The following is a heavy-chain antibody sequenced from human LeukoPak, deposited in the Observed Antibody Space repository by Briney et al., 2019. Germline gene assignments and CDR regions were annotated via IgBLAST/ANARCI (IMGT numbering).Heavy chain of an antibody. CDR3: AKDPRFGGQQLYNWFDP. J-gene: IGHJ5*02. V-gene: IGHV3-23*01. D-gene: IGHD6-13*01. CDR1: GFTFSSYG. CDR2: ISGSGGST. Sequence: GGTLRLSCAASGFTFSSYGMSWVRQAPGKGLEWVSAISGSGGSTYYADSVKGRFTISRDNSKNTLYLQMNSLRAEDTAVYCCAKDPRFGGQQLYNWFDPWGQGTLVTVSS.